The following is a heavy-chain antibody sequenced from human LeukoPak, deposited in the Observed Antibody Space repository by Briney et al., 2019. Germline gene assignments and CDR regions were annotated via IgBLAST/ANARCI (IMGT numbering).Heavy chain of an antibody. Sequence: SQTLSLTCAVSGGSISSGGYSWSWIRQPPGKGLEWIGYIYHSGSTYYNPPLKSRVTISVARSNNQFSLKLSSVTAADTAVYYCARGGLHFDYWGQGTLVTVSS. V-gene: IGHV4-30-2*01. D-gene: IGHD4-11*01. CDR1: GGSISSGGYS. J-gene: IGHJ4*02. CDR3: ARGGLHFDY. CDR2: IYHSGST.